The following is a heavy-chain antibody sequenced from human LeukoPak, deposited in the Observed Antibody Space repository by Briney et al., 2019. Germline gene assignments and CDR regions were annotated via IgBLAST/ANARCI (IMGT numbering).Heavy chain of an antibody. J-gene: IGHJ6*02. CDR2: ISSSRSYI. CDR1: GFTFNSYS. D-gene: IGHD2-2*01. CDR3: ARDYVSTAARYYYYGMDV. V-gene: IGHV3-21*01. Sequence: GGSLRLSCEASGFTFNSYSMNWVRQAPGKGLEWVSSISSSRSYIYYADSVKGRFTIYRDNAKNSLYMQMNSLRAEDTAVYYCARDYVSTAARYYYYGMDVWGQGTTVTVSS.